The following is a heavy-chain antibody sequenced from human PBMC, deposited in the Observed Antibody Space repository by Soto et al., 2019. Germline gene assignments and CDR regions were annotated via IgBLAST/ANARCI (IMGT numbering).Heavy chain of an antibody. Sequence: GGSLRLSCAASGFTFSSYSMNWVRQAPGKGLEWVSSVSSSSTYIYYTDSVKGRFTISRDNAKNSLYLQMSSLRAEDTAVYDCTRARPGESLLDYRGQGTPVTVSS. D-gene: IGHD3-16*02. CDR2: VSSSSTYI. V-gene: IGHV3-21*01. J-gene: IGHJ4*02. CDR1: GFTFSSYS. CDR3: TRARPGESLLDY.